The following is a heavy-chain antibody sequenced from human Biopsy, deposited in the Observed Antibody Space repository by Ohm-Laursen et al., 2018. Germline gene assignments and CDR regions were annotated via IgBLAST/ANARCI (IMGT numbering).Heavy chain of an antibody. D-gene: IGHD3-22*01. V-gene: IGHV4-59*12. Sequence: TLSPTCTVSGGPIDSYYWSWIRQPPGKALEWIGYIYFTGRTSYNPSLKSRVTMSVNTSKKQFSLRLSSVTAADTAMYYCASVVLGPTNDAFDLWGQGTMVVVSS. CDR2: IYFTGRT. CDR1: GGPIDSYY. CDR3: ASVVLGPTNDAFDL. J-gene: IGHJ3*01.